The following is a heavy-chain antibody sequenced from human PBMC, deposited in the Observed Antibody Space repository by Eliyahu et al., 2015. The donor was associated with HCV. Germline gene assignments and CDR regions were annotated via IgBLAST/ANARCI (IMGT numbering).Heavy chain of an antibody. J-gene: IGHJ5*02. CDR2: IYYSGST. CDR1: GGXXTXYY. Sequence: QVQLQESGPGLVKPSETLSLTCTVSGGXXTXYYWXWIRQPPGKGLEWIGYIYYSGSTNYNPSLKSRVTISVDTSKNQFSLNLTSVTAADTAMYYCASGGGGIAVTGTGGWFDPWGQGTLVTVSS. V-gene: IGHV4-59*01. CDR3: ASGGGGIAVTGTGGWFDP. D-gene: IGHD6-19*01.